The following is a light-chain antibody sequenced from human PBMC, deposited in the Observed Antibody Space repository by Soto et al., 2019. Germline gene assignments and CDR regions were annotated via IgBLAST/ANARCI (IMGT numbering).Light chain of an antibody. CDR2: GAS. J-gene: IGKJ3*01. CDR1: QSVSRN. CDR3: QQYNNWTPIT. V-gene: IGKV3-15*01. Sequence: EIVMTQSPATLSVSPGERATLSCRASQSVSRNLAWYQQKPGQAPRLLIYGASTRATGIPARFSGSGSGTELTLTISSLQSEDFEVYYCQQYNNWTPITLGPGTKVDIK.